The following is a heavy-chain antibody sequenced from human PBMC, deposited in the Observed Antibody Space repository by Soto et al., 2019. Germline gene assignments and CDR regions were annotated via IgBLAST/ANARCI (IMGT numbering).Heavy chain of an antibody. CDR2: ISYDGSNK. Sequence: QVQLVESGGGVVQPGRSLRLSCAASGFTFSSYAMHWVRQAPGKGLEWVAVISYDGSNKYYADSVKGRFTISRDNSKNTLYLQMNSLRGEDTAVYYCARVVGYSYGYDYWGQGTLVTVSS. CDR3: ARVVGYSYGYDY. V-gene: IGHV3-30-3*01. CDR1: GFTFSSYA. D-gene: IGHD5-18*01. J-gene: IGHJ4*02.